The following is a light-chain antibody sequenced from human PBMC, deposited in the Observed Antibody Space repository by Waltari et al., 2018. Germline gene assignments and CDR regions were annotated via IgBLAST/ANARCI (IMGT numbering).Light chain of an antibody. J-gene: IGLJ1*01. CDR1: GSDICGYNR. CDR2: EVS. CDR3: SSYAGSNTFI. V-gene: IGLV2-8*01. Sequence: QAALTQPPSMSGSPGQSVTIACTGTGSDICGYNRVSWYQQHPGKAPKLMIYEVSQWPSGVSDRFSGSKSGNTASLTISGLQAEDEADYYCSSYAGSNTFIFGAGTRLTVL.